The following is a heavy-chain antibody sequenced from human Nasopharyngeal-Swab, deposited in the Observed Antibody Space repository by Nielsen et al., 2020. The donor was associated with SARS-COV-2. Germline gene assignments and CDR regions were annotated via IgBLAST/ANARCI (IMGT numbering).Heavy chain of an antibody. D-gene: IGHD1-26*01. V-gene: IGHV3-33*01. J-gene: IGHJ6*03. CDR1: GFRFSDHA. CDR2: IWADGSTQ. CDR3: ARDSGSLNYYYMDV. Sequence: GGSLRLSCAASGFRFSDHAMHWVRQAPGKGLEWVTFIWADGSTQDYADSVKGRFTISRDNSKDTVYLQMNGLRAEDTAVYYCARDSGSLNYYYMDVWGKGTTVTVSS.